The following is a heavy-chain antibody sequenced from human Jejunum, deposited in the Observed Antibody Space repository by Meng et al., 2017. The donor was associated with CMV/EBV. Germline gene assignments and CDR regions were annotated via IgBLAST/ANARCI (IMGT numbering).Heavy chain of an antibody. J-gene: IGHJ4*02. CDR3: AKSRNNWRNGFYFDQ. Sequence: FIVYYLHWMAPAPGEGLEWMGWINPYSGSPIYAQKFQGRVTLTSDTSVSTAYMELSDLRSDDTAVYYCAKSRNNWRNGFYFDQWGRGTLVTVSS. CDR1: FIVYY. CDR2: INPYSGSP. V-gene: IGHV1-2*02. D-gene: IGHD1-20*01.